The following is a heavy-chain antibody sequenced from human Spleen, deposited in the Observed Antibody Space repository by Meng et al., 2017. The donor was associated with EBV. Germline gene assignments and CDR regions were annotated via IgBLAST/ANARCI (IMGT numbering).Heavy chain of an antibody. CDR2: IHHSGGT. CDR3: ARAGYHRPASEY. J-gene: IGHJ4*02. Sequence: QWHLREPGPGLVRPSGTRSLTCAVSRGFITSGDWWSWVRQSPGKGLEWIGEIHHSGGTSYNPSLKSRVTISLDMSKDQFSLRLSSVTAADTAVYYCARAGYHRPASEYWGQGTLVTVSS. CDR1: RGFITSGDW. V-gene: IGHV4-4*02. D-gene: IGHD2-15*01.